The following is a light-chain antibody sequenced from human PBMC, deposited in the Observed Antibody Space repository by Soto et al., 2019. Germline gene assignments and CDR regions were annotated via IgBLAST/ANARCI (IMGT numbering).Light chain of an antibody. CDR2: GVY. J-gene: IGKJ1*01. V-gene: IGKV3-20*01. CDR1: LTGNNNY. CDR3: QHYGYSRWT. Sequence: IVLTQSPGTLSLSPGERATLSCRASLTGNNNYLAWYQHKSGQAPRLLIYGVYTRATGIPDRFTGSGSGTEFTLTITRLEPEDSAVYSCQHYGYSRWTVGQGTKVEIK.